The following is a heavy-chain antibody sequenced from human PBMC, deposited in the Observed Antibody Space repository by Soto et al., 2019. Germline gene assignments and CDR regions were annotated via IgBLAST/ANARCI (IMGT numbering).Heavy chain of an antibody. Sequence: SETLSLTCAVSGGSISSSNWWSFVRQPPGKGLECIGEIYHSGSTNYNPSLKSRVTISVDKSKNQFSLKLSSVTAADTAVYYCASLILTYYYDSSGYSPGGYFDYWGQGTLVTVSS. CDR1: GGSISSSNW. CDR3: ASLILTYYYDSSGYSPGGYFDY. J-gene: IGHJ4*02. CDR2: IYHSGST. D-gene: IGHD3-22*01. V-gene: IGHV4-4*02.